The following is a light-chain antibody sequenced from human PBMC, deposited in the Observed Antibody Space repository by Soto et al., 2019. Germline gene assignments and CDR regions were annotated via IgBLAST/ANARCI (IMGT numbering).Light chain of an antibody. Sequence: SQMPQSPSTLSPSVGATVTVTCRAIQSVSGWLAWYQQKPGEAPKLLIYDASALPRGVPSRFSGSGSGTKFTLTIASLQPDDFATYYCQQYETFSGTFGAGTKVDI. CDR2: DAS. CDR1: QSVSGW. J-gene: IGKJ4*02. V-gene: IGKV1-5*01. CDR3: QQYETFSGT.